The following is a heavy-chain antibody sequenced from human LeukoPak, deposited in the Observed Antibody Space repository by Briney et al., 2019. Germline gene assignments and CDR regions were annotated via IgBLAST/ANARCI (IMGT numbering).Heavy chain of an antibody. Sequence: PSETLSLTCTVSGGSISSYYWSWIRQPPGKGLEWIGYIYYSGSTNYNPSLKSRVTISVDTSKNQFSLKLSSVTAADTAVYYCARDERFSYSSSWYVSYWGQGTLVTVSS. D-gene: IGHD6-13*01. CDR1: GGSISSYY. CDR2: IYYSGST. V-gene: IGHV4-59*01. J-gene: IGHJ4*02. CDR3: ARDERFSYSSSWYVSY.